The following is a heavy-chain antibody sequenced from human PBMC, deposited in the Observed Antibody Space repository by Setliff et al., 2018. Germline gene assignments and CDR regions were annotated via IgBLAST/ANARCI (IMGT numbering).Heavy chain of an antibody. J-gene: IGHJ4*02. CDR1: GGSLSGSSDY. V-gene: IGHV4-39*07. CDR2: VHYSGTT. D-gene: IGHD3-10*01. CDR3: ARDRSYYASGSFTKWFDY. Sequence: SETLSLTCSVSGGSLSGSSDYWGWIRQPPGKGLEWIGSVHYSGTTYYNPSLKSRLTMSVDTSKNHFSLRVSSVTAADTATYYCARDRSYYASGSFTKWFDYWGQGALVTVSS.